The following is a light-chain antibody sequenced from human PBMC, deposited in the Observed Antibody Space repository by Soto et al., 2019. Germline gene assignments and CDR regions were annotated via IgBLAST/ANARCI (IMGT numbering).Light chain of an antibody. CDR3: CSSSSNSASVL. J-gene: IGLJ2*01. CDR2: DVN. V-gene: IGLV2-18*02. CDR1: SADIGSHNR. Sequence: QSALTQPPSMSGSPGQSITISCKGSSADIGSHNRVSWYHQLPDPAPKLIIYDVNDRPSGVPDRFSGSKSADTASLSISGLQPEDEGVYYCCSSSSNSASVLFGGGTKVTVL.